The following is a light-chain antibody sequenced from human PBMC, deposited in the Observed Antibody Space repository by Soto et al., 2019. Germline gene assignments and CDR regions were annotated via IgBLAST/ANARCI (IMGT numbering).Light chain of an antibody. Sequence: QSALTQPASVSGSPGQPITISCTGTSSDIGGYNYVSWYQQHPGKAPKLIIYEVSNRPSGVSNRFSGSKSGNTASLTISGLQAEDEADYYCISYTSTATLVFGGGTKLTVL. V-gene: IGLV2-14*01. CDR3: ISYTSTATLV. J-gene: IGLJ2*01. CDR2: EVS. CDR1: SSDIGGYNY.